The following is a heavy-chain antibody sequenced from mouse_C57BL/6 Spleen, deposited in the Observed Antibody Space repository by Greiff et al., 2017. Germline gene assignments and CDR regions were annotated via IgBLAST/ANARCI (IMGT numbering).Heavy chain of an antibody. V-gene: IGHV1-15*01. J-gene: IGHJ3*01. CDR2: IDPETGGT. CDR3: TRDLPGFAY. CDR1: GYTFTDYE. Sequence: VKVVESGAELVRPGASVTLSCKASGYTFTDYEMHWVKQTPVHGLEWIGAIDPETGGTAYNQKFKGKAILTADKSSSTAYMELRSLTSEDSAVYYCTRDLPGFAYWGQGTLVTVSA.